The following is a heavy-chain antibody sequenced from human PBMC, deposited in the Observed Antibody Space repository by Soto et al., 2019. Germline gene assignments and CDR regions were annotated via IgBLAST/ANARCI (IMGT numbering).Heavy chain of an antibody. J-gene: IGHJ5*02. CDR2: VSSTGSS. Sequence: SETLSLTCTVSGGSISNYYWSWIRQSAEKRLEWIGRVSSTGSSYYNPSLKSRVTISVDTSKNQVSLNLTSVTAADTAVYYCARGVPAAGTDWFDPWGQGTLVTVS. CDR1: GGSISNYY. D-gene: IGHD6-13*01. CDR3: ARGVPAAGTDWFDP. V-gene: IGHV4-4*07.